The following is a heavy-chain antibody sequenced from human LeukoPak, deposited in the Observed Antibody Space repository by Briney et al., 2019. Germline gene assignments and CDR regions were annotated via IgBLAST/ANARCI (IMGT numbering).Heavy chain of an antibody. J-gene: IGHJ6*02. CDR3: ARDGLSGSSTSYYYYGMDV. CDR2: INHSGST. CDR1: GGSFSGYY. V-gene: IGHV4-34*01. Sequence: SETLSLTCAVYGGSFSGYYWSWIRQPPGKGLEWIGEINHSGSTNYNPSLKSRVTISVDTSKNQFSPKLSSVTAADTAVYYCARDGLSGSSTSYYYYGMDVWGQGTTVTVSS. D-gene: IGHD2-2*01.